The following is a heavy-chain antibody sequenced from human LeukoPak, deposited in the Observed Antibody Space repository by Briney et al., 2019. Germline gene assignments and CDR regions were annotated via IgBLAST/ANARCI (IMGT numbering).Heavy chain of an antibody. Sequence: SETLSLTCIVSGYSISSGYYWGWIRQPPGKGLEWIGNIHHSGSTYYNPSLKSRVTISVDTSKNQLSLKLSSVTAADTAVYYCARDSAAASDGMDVWGQGTAVTVSS. CDR3: ARDSAAASDGMDV. J-gene: IGHJ6*02. V-gene: IGHV4-38-2*02. D-gene: IGHD6-13*01. CDR1: GYSISSGYY. CDR2: IHHSGST.